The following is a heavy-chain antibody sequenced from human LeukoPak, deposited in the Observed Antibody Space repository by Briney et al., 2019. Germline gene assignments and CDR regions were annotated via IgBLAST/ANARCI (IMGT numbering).Heavy chain of an antibody. CDR1: GYTFTSYG. V-gene: IGHV1-18*01. J-gene: IGHJ4*02. Sequence: ASVNVSCKASGYTFTSYGISWVRQAPGQGLEWMGWISAYNGNTNYAQKLQGRVTMKTDTSTSTAYMELRTLRSDDTAVYYCARDHSGEGSTPGLYWGQGTLVTVSS. D-gene: IGHD1-26*01. CDR2: ISAYNGNT. CDR3: ARDHSGEGSTPGLY.